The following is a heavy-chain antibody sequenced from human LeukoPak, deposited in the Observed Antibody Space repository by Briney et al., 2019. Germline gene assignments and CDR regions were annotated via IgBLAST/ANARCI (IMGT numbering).Heavy chain of an antibody. CDR2: MNPNSGST. CDR1: GYTFTSYD. D-gene: IGHD5-12*01. CDR3: ARGLYGYGHTFDY. Sequence: ASVKVSCKASGYTFTSYDINWVRQATGQGLEWMGWMNPNSGSTGYAQKFQGRVTMTRSTSMSTAYMELSSLRSEDTAVYYCARGLYGYGHTFDYWGQGTLVTVSS. J-gene: IGHJ4*02. V-gene: IGHV1-8*01.